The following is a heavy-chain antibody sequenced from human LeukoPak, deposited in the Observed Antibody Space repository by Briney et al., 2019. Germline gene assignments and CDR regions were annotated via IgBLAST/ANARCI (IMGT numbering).Heavy chain of an antibody. V-gene: IGHV1-18*01. CDR1: GYIFTSYG. Sequence: ASVKVSCKASGYIFTSYGINWVRQAPGQGLEWMRWISAYNGHTNYAQKVQGRVTMTTDTSTGTAYMDLRSLRSDDTAVYYCARERGLLTGYYEACDYWGQGTLVTVSS. J-gene: IGHJ4*02. D-gene: IGHD3-9*01. CDR3: ARERGLLTGYYEACDY. CDR2: ISAYNGHT.